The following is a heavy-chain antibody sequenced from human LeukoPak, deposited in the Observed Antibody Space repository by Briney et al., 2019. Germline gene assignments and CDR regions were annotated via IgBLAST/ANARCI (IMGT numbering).Heavy chain of an antibody. CDR2: ISYVGTNK. CDR1: GFTFSSYA. J-gene: IGHJ4*02. Sequence: PGGSLRLSCAASGFTFSSYAMHWVRQAPGKGLEWVAVISYVGTNKYYADSVKGRFTISRDNSKNTLYLQMNSLRVEDTAVYYCASLGGGVAGTRGGFDYWGQGTLVTVSS. CDR3: ASLGGGVAGTRGGFDY. V-gene: IGHV3-30*04. D-gene: IGHD6-19*01.